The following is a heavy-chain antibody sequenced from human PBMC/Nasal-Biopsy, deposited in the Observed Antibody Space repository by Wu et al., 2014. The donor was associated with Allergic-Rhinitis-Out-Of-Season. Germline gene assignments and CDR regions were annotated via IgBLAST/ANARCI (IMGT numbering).Heavy chain of an antibody. Sequence: LRLSCAASGFTFSTYGTSWVRQAPGKGLEWVSGISGNGGHTYYADSVKGRFIISRDNSKNSLYLQMNSLRAEDTAVYYCASVTYYYDSSGFAFDIWGQGTMVTVSS. CDR1: GFTFSTYG. CDR3: ASVTYYYDSSGFAFDI. V-gene: IGHV3-23*01. J-gene: IGHJ3*02. D-gene: IGHD3-22*01. CDR2: ISGNGGHT.